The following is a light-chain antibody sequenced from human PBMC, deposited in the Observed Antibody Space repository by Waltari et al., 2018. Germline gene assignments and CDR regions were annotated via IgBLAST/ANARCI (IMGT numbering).Light chain of an antibody. J-gene: IGLJ3*02. CDR3: CSYAGSWIWV. CDR1: NSDVGNYNL. Sequence: QAALTQPASVSVSPGQSITIPCTGSNSDVGNYNLVSWYQKHPGKAPKLIIYEVTNRPSGISDRFSGFKTGNTASLTISGLQAEDEADYYCCSYAGSWIWVFGGGTELTVL. CDR2: EVT. V-gene: IGLV2-23*02.